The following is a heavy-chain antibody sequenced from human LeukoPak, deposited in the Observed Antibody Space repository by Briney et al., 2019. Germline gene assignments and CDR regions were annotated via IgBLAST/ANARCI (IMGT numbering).Heavy chain of an antibody. Sequence: ASVKVSCKTSGYTFTAYYIHWVPQAPGQGREWRGWINPGSGVTSYAQNFQGRVTMTRDTSISTAYMELSGLRSDDTAVFYCARDKGGATTQDYWGQGTLVTVSS. D-gene: IGHD1-26*01. CDR1: GYTFTAYY. J-gene: IGHJ4*02. CDR3: ARDKGGATTQDY. V-gene: IGHV1-2*02. CDR2: INPGSGVT.